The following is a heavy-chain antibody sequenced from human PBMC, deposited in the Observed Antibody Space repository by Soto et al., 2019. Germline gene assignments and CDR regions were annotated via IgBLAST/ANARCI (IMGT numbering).Heavy chain of an antibody. J-gene: IGHJ4*02. V-gene: IGHV4-28*03. CDR2: IYYSGST. Sequence: ETLSLTCAVSGYSIRSSNWWGWIRQPPGKGLEWIGYIYYSGSTYYNPSLKSRVTMSVDTSKNQFSLKLSSVTAVDTAVYYCARAPYYYDSSGYYLMYYFDYWGQGTLVTVSS. D-gene: IGHD3-22*01. CDR3: ARAPYYYDSSGYYLMYYFDY. CDR1: GYSIRSSNW.